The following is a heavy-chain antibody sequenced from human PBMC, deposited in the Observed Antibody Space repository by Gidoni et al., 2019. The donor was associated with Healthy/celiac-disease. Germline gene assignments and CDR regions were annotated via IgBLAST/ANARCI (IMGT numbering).Heavy chain of an antibody. CDR3: AAFSSWYWFVSY. D-gene: IGHD6-13*01. J-gene: IGHJ4*02. V-gene: IGHV5-51*01. Sequence: DVQLVQSGAEVKKRGDSLQLSCQASGFSFTSYWIRRVRQMPGKGLEWLGIIYPGDSNTRYSPSFQGQVTISADKSISTAYLQWSSLKASDTAMYYCAAFSSWYWFVSYWGQGTLVTVSS. CDR1: GFSFTSYW. CDR2: IYPGDSNT.